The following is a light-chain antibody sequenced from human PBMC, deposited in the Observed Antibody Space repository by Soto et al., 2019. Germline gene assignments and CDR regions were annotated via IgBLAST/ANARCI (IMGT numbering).Light chain of an antibody. Sequence: DIQMTQSPSSLSASVGDRVTITCRASQDISNFLAWYQQKPGKVPELLISAASTLQSGVPSRFTGSGSGTDFTLTISSLQPEDVATYYCQQYDTAPRTFGQGTKVEIK. J-gene: IGKJ1*01. CDR2: AAS. CDR1: QDISNF. CDR3: QQYDTAPRT. V-gene: IGKV1-27*01.